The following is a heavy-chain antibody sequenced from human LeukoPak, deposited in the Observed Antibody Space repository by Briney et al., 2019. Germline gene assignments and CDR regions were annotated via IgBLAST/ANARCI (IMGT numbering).Heavy chain of an antibody. Sequence: SETLSLTCTVSGGSISSGSYYWSWIRQPAGKGLEWIGRIYTSGSTNYNPSLESRVTISVDTSKNQFSLKLSSVTAADTAVYYCAGEYSYGYLHYYYMDVWGKGTTVTISS. J-gene: IGHJ6*03. CDR3: AGEYSYGYLHYYYMDV. CDR1: GGSISSGSYY. V-gene: IGHV4-61*02. D-gene: IGHD5-18*01. CDR2: IYTSGST.